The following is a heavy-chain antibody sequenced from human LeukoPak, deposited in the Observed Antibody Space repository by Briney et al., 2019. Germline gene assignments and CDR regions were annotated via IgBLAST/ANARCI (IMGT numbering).Heavy chain of an antibody. CDR1: GGSISSGGYY. V-gene: IGHV4-31*03. J-gene: IGHJ4*02. CDR3: ATTVTTMDDYDY. Sequence: SETLSLTCTVSGGSISSGGYYWSWIRQHPGKGLEWIGYIYYSGSTYYNPSLKSRATISVDTSKNQFSLKLSSVTAADTAVYYCATTVTTMDDYDYWGQGTLVTVSS. CDR2: IYYSGST. D-gene: IGHD4-17*01.